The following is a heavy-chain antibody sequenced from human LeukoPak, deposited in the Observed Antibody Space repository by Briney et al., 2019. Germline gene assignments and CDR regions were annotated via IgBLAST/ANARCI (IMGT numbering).Heavy chain of an antibody. J-gene: IGHJ3*02. CDR2: ISAYNGNT. V-gene: IGHV1-18*01. D-gene: IGHD3-9*01. Sequence: GASVKVSCKASGGTFTSYTFNWVRQAPGQGLEWMGWISAYNGNTNYAQKLQGRVTMTTDTSTSTAYMELRSLRSDDTAVYYCARDGRRLGRYFDWLLPYDAFDIWGQGTMVTVSS. CDR1: GGTFTSYT. CDR3: ARDGRRLGRYFDWLLPYDAFDI.